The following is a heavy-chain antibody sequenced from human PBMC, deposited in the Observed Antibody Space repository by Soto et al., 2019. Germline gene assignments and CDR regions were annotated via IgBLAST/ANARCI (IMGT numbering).Heavy chain of an antibody. CDR2: IYYSGST. J-gene: IGHJ4*02. CDR1: GGSISSYY. V-gene: IGHV4-59*01. Sequence: QVQLQESGPGLVKPSETLSLTCTVSGGSISSYYWSWIRQPPGKGLEWIGYIYYSGSTNYNPSLKSRVTISVDTSKNQFSLKLSSVTAADTAVYYCAREGGDWWLDYWGQGTLVTVSS. D-gene: IGHD2-15*01. CDR3: AREGGDWWLDY.